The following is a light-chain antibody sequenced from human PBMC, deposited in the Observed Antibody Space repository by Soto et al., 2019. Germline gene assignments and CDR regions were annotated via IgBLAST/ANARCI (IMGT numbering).Light chain of an antibody. CDR3: SSLTSSSTYV. V-gene: IGLV2-18*02. Sequence: QSALTQPPSVSGAPGRSVAISCTGTSRDVGSFNRVSWYQQPPGTAPKVMSYDVSSRPSGVPDRFSGPKSGNTASLTISGLQAEDEADYSCSSLTSSSTYVFGTGTKVTDL. CDR2: DVS. J-gene: IGLJ1*01. CDR1: SRDVGSFNR.